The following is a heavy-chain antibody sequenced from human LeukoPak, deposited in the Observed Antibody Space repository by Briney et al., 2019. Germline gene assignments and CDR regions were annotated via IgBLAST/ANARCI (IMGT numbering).Heavy chain of an antibody. Sequence: KFQGRVTITRDTSASTAYMELSSLRSEDTAVYYCARDSEWLIQALDYWGQGTLVTVSS. V-gene: IGHV1-3*01. D-gene: IGHD3-3*01. CDR3: ARDSEWLIQALDY. J-gene: IGHJ4*02.